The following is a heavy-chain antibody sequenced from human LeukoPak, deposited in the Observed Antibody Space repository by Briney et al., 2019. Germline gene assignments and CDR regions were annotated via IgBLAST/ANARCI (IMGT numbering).Heavy chain of an antibody. J-gene: IGHJ4*02. V-gene: IGHV3-23*01. CDR3: AIMHGYYDGSGYWVQ. D-gene: IGHD3-22*01. Sequence: PGGSLRLSCAASGFTFTSYAMSWVRQAPGKGPEWVSFIAPGGVTTSYTDSVKGRFTISRDNPRKTLYMQMNSLRDEDTALYYCAIMHGYYDGSGYWVQWGQGALVTVSS. CDR2: IAPGGVTT. CDR1: GFTFTSYA.